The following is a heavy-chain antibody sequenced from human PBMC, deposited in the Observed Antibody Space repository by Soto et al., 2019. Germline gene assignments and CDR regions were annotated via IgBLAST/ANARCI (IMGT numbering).Heavy chain of an antibody. J-gene: IGHJ4*02. CDR1: GFSFSHYS. CDR2: ISSESGTI. V-gene: IGHV3-48*02. Sequence: EAQLVESGGGLVQPGGSLRLSCAASGFSFSHYSMIWVRQAPGKGLEWLSYISSESGTIYYAESVKGRFTVSRDNAKNSLALQMNILRDEDAVTYYCARLYCSGDDCFSKIDHLGQGALVTVSS. CDR3: ARLYCSGDDCFSKIDH. D-gene: IGHD2-21*02.